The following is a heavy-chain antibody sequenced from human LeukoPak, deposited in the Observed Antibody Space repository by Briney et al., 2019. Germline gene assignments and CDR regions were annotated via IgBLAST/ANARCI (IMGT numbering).Heavy chain of an antibody. V-gene: IGHV4-4*02. J-gene: IGHJ4*02. CDR2: VHLDGRT. CDR3: AREGGLYRPLDY. Sequence: PGGSLTLSCATSGFTFSSYGMNWVRQPPGKGLEWIGEVHLDGRTNYNPSLKSRLIMSVDLPENHISPKLTSVTAADTAVYYCAREGGLYRPLDYSGQGTLVTVSS. CDR1: GFTFSSYGM.